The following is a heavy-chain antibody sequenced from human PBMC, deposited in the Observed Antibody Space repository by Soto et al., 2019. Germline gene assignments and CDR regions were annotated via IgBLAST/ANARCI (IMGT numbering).Heavy chain of an antibody. CDR1: GFTFSSYS. D-gene: IGHD2-2*01. Sequence: GGSLRLSCAASGFTFSSYSMNWVSQAPGTGLEWVSYISSNSRTIYYADSVNGRFTISRDNGWDSLYLQMSGLRDEHTAVYYCTRDHCSSTSCSSIGIVYGGQGTPVTVSS. CDR2: ISSNSRTI. CDR3: TRDHCSSTSCSSIGIVY. J-gene: IGHJ4*02. V-gene: IGHV3-48*02.